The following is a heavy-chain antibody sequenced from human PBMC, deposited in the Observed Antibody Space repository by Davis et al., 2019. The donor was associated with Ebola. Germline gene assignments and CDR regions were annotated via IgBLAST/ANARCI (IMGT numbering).Heavy chain of an antibody. D-gene: IGHD4-17*01. Sequence: MPSETLSLTCTVSGGSISSSSYYWGWIRQPPGKGLEWIGSIYYSGSTYYNPSLKSRVTISVDTSKNQFSLKLSSVTAADTAVYYCATDYGDSSSYYGMDVWGQGTTVTVSS. J-gene: IGHJ6*02. V-gene: IGHV4-39*01. CDR1: GGSISSSSYY. CDR2: IYYSGST. CDR3: ATDYGDSSSYYGMDV.